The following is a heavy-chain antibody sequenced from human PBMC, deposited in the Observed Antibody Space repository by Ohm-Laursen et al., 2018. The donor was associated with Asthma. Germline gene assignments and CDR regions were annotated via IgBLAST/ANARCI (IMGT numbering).Heavy chain of an antibody. D-gene: IGHD1-14*01. V-gene: IGHV3-21*01. CDR3: ARDISDYYYYGMDV. J-gene: IGHJ6*02. CDR1: GYTFSRYS. Sequence: SLRLSCTASGYTFSRYSIHWVRQFPGKGLEWVASISTASSFIYYADSVRGRFTISRDNAKNSLYLQMNSLRAEDTAVYYCARDISDYYYYGMDVWGQGTTVTVSS. CDR2: ISTASSFI.